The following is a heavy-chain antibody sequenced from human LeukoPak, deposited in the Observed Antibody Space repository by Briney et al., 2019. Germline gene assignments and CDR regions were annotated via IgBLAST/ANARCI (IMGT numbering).Heavy chain of an antibody. V-gene: IGHV3-23*01. CDR1: GFTFRSYA. CDR3: AKDATASPYFHWFDN. D-gene: IGHD3-9*01. CDR2: ISSGDRT. J-gene: IGHJ4*02. Sequence: GGSLRLSCAASGFTFRSYAMNWVRQAPRKGLEWVAGISSGDRTFHAESVKGRFTISRDKSKDTLYLQMNSLRAEDTAVYCCAKDATASPYFHWFDNWGQGTQVIVSS.